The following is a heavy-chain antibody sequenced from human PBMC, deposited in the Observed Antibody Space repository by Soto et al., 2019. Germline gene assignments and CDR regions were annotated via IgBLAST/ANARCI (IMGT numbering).Heavy chain of an antibody. V-gene: IGHV3-74*01. J-gene: IGHJ3*02. CDR1: GFTFSSYW. CDR3: VRSLGGNHALDI. D-gene: IGHD1-26*01. Sequence: GGSLRLSCAASGFTFSSYWMHWVRQAPGKGLVWVSRIHSDGSSTTYADSVKGRFTVSRDNAKNTLYLQVNSLRAEDTAVYYCVRSLGGNHALDIWGQGTMVTVSS. CDR2: IHSDGSST.